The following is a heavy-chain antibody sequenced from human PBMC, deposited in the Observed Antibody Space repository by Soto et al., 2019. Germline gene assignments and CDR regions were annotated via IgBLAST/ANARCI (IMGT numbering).Heavy chain of an antibody. Sequence: QVQLVESGGGVVQPGRSLRLSCAASGFTFSSYAMHWVRQAPGKGLEWVAVISYDGSNKYYADSVKGRFTISRDNSKNTLYLQMNSLRAEDTAVYYCARDGGYGGNGGPGEYYFDYWGQGTLVTVSS. CDR1: GFTFSSYA. J-gene: IGHJ4*02. CDR2: ISYDGSNK. D-gene: IGHD4-17*01. CDR3: ARDGGYGGNGGPGEYYFDY. V-gene: IGHV3-30-3*01.